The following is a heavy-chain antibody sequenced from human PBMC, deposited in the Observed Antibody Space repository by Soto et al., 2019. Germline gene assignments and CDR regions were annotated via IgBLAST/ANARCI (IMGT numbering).Heavy chain of an antibody. V-gene: IGHV4-31*01. CDR1: GGSISSGGYY. J-gene: IGHJ4*02. D-gene: IGHD2-15*01. Sequence: QVQLQELGPGLVKPSQTLSLTCTVSGGSISSGGYYWSWIRQHPGKGLEWIGYIYYSGSTYYNPSLKSPVTISVDTSKNQFSLKLSSVTAADTAVYYCATSILEGGLPGRVYWGQGTLVTVSS. CDR3: ATSILEGGLPGRVY. CDR2: IYYSGST.